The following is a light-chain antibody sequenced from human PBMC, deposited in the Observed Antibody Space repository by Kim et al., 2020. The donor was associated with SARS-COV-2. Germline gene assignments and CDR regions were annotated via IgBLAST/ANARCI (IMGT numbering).Light chain of an antibody. CDR1: QSVSNS. CDR3: QQRGNWPLT. V-gene: IGKV3-11*01. J-gene: IGKJ4*01. Sequence: EIVLTQSPATLSLSPGERATLSCRASQSVSNSLAWYQQKPGQAPRVLIYAASNRATGIPARFSGSGSGTDFTLTISSLEPEDFAVYYCQQRGNWPLTFGGGTRVEIK. CDR2: AAS.